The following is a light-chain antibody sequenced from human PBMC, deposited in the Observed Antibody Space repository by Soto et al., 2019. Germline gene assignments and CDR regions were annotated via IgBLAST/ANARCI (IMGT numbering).Light chain of an antibody. V-gene: IGKV3-20*01. Sequence: EMVLTQSPGTLSLSPGERATLSCRASQSVSSSYLAWYQQKPGQAPRLLIDGASSRATGIPDRFSGSGSGTDVTLTISRLEPEDFAVYYCQQYGSSPWTFGQGTKVEIK. CDR1: QSVSSSY. CDR2: GAS. J-gene: IGKJ1*01. CDR3: QQYGSSPWT.